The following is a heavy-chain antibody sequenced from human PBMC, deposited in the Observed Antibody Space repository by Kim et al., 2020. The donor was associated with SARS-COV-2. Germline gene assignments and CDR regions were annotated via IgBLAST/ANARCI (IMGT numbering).Heavy chain of an antibody. Sequence: SETLSLTCTVYGGSISSYYWSWIRQPPGKGLEWIGYINYSGSTNYNPSLKSRVTISVDTSKNQFSLKMSSVTAADTAVYYCARGGIMGIVAAGGFDYRG. J-gene: IGHJ4*01. CDR3: ARGGIMGIVAAGGFDY. V-gene: IGHV4-59*12. D-gene: IGHD6-13*01. CDR1: GGSISSYY. CDR2: INYSGST.